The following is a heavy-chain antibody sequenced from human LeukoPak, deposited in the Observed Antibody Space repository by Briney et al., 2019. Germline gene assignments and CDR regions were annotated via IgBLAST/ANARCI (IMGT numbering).Heavy chain of an antibody. D-gene: IGHD4-11*01. Sequence: GGSLRLSCATSGFTFNNYNMNWVRQAPGRALEWVSSITSSGTYIFYADSVKGRFTISRDNAKNSLYLQMNSLGPEDTAVYYCARDRNGFDYWGQGTLVTVSS. CDR3: ARDRNGFDY. V-gene: IGHV3-21*01. CDR1: GFTFNNYN. J-gene: IGHJ4*02. CDR2: ITSSGTYI.